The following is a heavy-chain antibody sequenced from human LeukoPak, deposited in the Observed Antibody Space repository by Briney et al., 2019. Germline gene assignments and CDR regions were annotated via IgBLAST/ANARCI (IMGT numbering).Heavy chain of an antibody. CDR2: IYYSGST. D-gene: IGHD1-26*01. J-gene: IGHJ5*02. CDR3: ARGSVFDP. Sequence: SETLSLTCTVSGGSISSSSYYWGWIRQPPGKGLEWIGSIYYSGSTYYNPSLKSRVTISVDTSKNQFSLKLSSVTAADTAVYYCARGSVFDPWGRGTQVTVSS. CDR1: GGSISSSSYY. V-gene: IGHV4-39*01.